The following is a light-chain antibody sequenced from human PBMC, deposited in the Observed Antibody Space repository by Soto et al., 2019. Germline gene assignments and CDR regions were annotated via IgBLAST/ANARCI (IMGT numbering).Light chain of an antibody. J-gene: IGKJ4*01. Sequence: DIQMTQSPSSLSASVGDRVTITCRASQGISTYLNWYQQKPGKAPKLLIYAASSLQSGVPSRFSGSGSETDFTLTISCLQSEDFATYYCQQYYSFPLTFGGGTKVAIK. V-gene: IGKV1-39*01. CDR1: QGISTY. CDR2: AAS. CDR3: QQYYSFPLT.